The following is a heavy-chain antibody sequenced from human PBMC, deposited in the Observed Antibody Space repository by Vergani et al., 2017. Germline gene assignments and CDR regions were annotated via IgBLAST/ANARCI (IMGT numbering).Heavy chain of an antibody. J-gene: IGHJ6*02. CDR2: IKSKTDGGTT. CDR3: TTPMKSWSGYYPEPYYYYGMDV. D-gene: IGHD3-3*01. Sequence: EVQLVESGGGLVKPGGSLRLSCAASGFTFSNAWMSWVRQAPGKGLEWVGRIKSKTDGGTTDYAAPVKGRFTISRDDSKNTLYLQMNSLKTEDTAVYYCTTPMKSWSGYYPEPYYYYGMDVWGQGP. V-gene: IGHV3-15*01. CDR1: GFTFSNAW.